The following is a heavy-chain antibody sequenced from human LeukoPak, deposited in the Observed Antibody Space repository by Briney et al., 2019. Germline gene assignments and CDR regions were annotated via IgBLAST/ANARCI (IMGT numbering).Heavy chain of an antibody. D-gene: IGHD6-6*01. Sequence: SETLSLTCTVSGGSISSYYWSWIRQPPGKGLEWIGYIYYSGSTNYNPSLKSRVTISVDTSKNQSSLKLSSVTAADTAVYYCARLPYSSSPIDYWGQGTLVTVSS. J-gene: IGHJ4*02. CDR2: IYYSGST. CDR3: ARLPYSSSPIDY. V-gene: IGHV4-59*01. CDR1: GGSISSYY.